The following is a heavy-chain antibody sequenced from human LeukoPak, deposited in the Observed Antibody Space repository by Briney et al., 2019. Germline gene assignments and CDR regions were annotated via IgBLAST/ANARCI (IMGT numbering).Heavy chain of an antibody. CDR1: GVSISSDY. D-gene: IGHD1-1*01. CDR3: ARDLSTGTTAYWFDP. V-gene: IGHV4-59*01. Sequence: SETLSLTCTVSGVSISSDYWSCIQLPPGQGLEWSRYIYYSGSTNYNPSLKRRVTISVDTSKNQFSLKLSSVTAADTAVYYCARDLSTGTTAYWFDPWGQGTLVTVSS. CDR2: IYYSGST. J-gene: IGHJ5*02.